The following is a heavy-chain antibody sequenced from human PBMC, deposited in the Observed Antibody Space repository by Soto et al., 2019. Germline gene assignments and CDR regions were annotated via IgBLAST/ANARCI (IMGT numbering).Heavy chain of an antibody. V-gene: IGHV3-66*01. CDR1: GFTVSSNY. CDR2: IYSGGST. Sequence: PGGSLRLSCAASGFTVSSNYRSWVRQAPGKGLEWVSVIYSGGSTYYADSVKGRFTISRDNSKNTLYLQMNSLRAEDTAVYYCATFRSPEPLFDYWGQGTLVTVSS. D-gene: IGHD1-26*01. J-gene: IGHJ4*02. CDR3: ATFRSPEPLFDY.